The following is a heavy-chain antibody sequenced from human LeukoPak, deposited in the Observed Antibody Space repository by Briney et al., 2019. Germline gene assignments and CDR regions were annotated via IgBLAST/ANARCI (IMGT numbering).Heavy chain of an antibody. CDR2: INHGGST. D-gene: IGHD4-23*01. V-gene: IGHV4-34*01. CDR1: GGSLSAYY. CDR3: ARYLDYGGNSRVFQH. Sequence: SETLSLTCAVYGGSLSAYYWTWIRQPPGKGLEWIGEINHGGSTNHNPSLKSRVTISVDTSKNQFSLKLSSVTAADTAVYFCARYLDYGGNSRVFQHWGQGTLVTVSS. J-gene: IGHJ1*01.